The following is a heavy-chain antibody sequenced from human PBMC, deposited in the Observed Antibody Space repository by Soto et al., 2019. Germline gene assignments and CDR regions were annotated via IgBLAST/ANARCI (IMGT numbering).Heavy chain of an antibody. CDR2: IWYDGSDK. CDR1: GFTFSSYG. V-gene: IGHV3-33*01. CDR3: ATDFYGSGSEPPFDY. Sequence: QVQLVESGGGVVQPGRSLRLSCAASGFTFSSYGMHWVRQAPGKGLEWVGVIWYDGSDKYYADSVKGRFTISRDNSKNMLYLQINSLRAEDTAVYYCATDFYGSGSEPPFDYWGQGTLVTVSS. J-gene: IGHJ4*02. D-gene: IGHD3-10*01.